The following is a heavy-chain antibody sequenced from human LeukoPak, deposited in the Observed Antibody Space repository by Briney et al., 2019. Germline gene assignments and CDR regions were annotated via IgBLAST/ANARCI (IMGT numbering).Heavy chain of an antibody. CDR1: GYSISSGYY. CDR3: ARLVRSYYFDY. CDR2: IYHSGST. Sequence: PSETLSLTCAVSGYSISSGYYWDWIRQPPGKGLEWIGSIYHSGSTYYNPSLKSRVTISVDTSKNQFSLKLSSVTAADTAVYYCARLVRSYYFDYWGQGTLVTVSS. V-gene: IGHV4-38-2*01. D-gene: IGHD4-23*01. J-gene: IGHJ4*02.